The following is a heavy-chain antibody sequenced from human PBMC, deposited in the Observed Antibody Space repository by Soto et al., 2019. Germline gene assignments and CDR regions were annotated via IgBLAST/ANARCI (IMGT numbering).Heavy chain of an antibody. CDR3: TRHRDYVWGSYRYMAHLFDY. J-gene: IGHJ4*02. Sequence: GGSLRLSCAASGFTFSGSAMHWVRQASGKGLEWAGRIRSNANSYATAYAASVKGRFTISRDDSKNTAYLQMNSLKTEDTAVYYCTRHRDYVWGSYRYMAHLFDYWGQGTLVTVSS. CDR2: IRSNANSYAT. CDR1: GFTFSGSA. V-gene: IGHV3-73*01. D-gene: IGHD3-16*02.